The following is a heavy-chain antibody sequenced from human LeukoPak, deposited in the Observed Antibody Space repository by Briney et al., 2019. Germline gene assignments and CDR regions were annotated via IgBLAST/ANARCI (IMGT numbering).Heavy chain of an antibody. CDR2: IIPIFGTA. CDR3: ARDCSTSCPNNWFDP. D-gene: IGHD2-2*01. CDR1: GYTFTSYG. J-gene: IGHJ5*02. V-gene: IGHV1-69*13. Sequence: GASVKVSCKASGYTFTSYGISWVRQAPGQGLEWMGGIIPIFGTANYAQKFQGRVTITADESTSTAYMELSSLRSEDTAVYYCARDCSTSCPNNWFDPWGQGTLVTVSS.